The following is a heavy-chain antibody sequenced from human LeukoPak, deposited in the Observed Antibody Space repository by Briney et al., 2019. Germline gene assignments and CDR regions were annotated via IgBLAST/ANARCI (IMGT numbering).Heavy chain of an antibody. Sequence: GGSLRLSCVACGFPFSSYWMTWVRQAPGKGLEWVANIKQDGSKKSYVDSVKGRFTISRDNATNSLYLQMNSLRAEDTAIYYCTRVGYIDEGIDYWGQGTLVTVSS. D-gene: IGHD5-24*01. CDR2: IKQDGSKK. V-gene: IGHV3-7*04. CDR3: TRVGYIDEGIDY. J-gene: IGHJ4*02. CDR1: GFPFSSYW.